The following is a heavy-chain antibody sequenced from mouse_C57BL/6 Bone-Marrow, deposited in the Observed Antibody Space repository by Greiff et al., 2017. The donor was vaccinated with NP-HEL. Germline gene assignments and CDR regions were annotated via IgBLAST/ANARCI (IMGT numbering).Heavy chain of an antibody. CDR2: IDPSDSET. V-gene: IGHV1-52*01. J-gene: IGHJ3*01. D-gene: IGHD1-1*01. Sequence: QVQLQQSGAELVRPGSSVKLSCKASGYTFTSYWMHWVKQRPIQGLEWIGNIDPSDSETHYNQKFKDKATLTVDKSSSTAYMQLSSLTSEDSAVYYCARHGSSYVRFAYWGQGTLVTVSA. CDR3: ARHGSSYVRFAY. CDR1: GYTFTSYW.